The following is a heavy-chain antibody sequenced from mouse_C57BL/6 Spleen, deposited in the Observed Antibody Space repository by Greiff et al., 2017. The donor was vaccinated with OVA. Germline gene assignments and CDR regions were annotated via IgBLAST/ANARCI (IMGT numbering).Heavy chain of an antibody. Sequence: QVQLQQPGAELVRPGSSVKLSCKASGYTFTSYWMHWVKQRPIQGLEWIGNIDPSDSETHYNQKFKDKATLTVDKSSSTAYMQLSSLTSEDSAVYYCARGDGYPYAMDYWGQGTSVTVSS. V-gene: IGHV1-52*01. J-gene: IGHJ4*01. CDR2: IDPSDSET. CDR3: ARGDGYPYAMDY. D-gene: IGHD2-3*01. CDR1: GYTFTSYW.